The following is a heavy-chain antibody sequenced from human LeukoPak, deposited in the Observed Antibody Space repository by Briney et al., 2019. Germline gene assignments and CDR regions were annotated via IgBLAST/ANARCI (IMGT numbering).Heavy chain of an antibody. D-gene: IGHD2-15*01. CDR1: GGTFSTYA. Sequence: SVKVSCKASGGTFSTYAISWVRQAPGQGLEWMGGIIPVFGTANCAQKFQGRVTITADESTSTAYMELSSLRSEDTAVFYCARDRVVGLGIDNAFDIWGHGTMVTVSS. J-gene: IGHJ3*02. CDR2: IIPVFGTA. V-gene: IGHV1-69*13. CDR3: ARDRVVGLGIDNAFDI.